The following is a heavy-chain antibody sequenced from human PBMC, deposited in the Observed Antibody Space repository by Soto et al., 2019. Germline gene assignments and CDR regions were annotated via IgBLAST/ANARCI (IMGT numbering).Heavy chain of an antibody. D-gene: IGHD5-12*01. CDR3: AGGYGYSGALDY. J-gene: IGHJ4*02. CDR2: IIPIFSTA. Sequence: QVQLVQSGAEVKRPASSVKVACKASGGTFGSYSIAWVRQAPGQGLEWMGYIIPIFSTANYAQKFQGRVTISADRSTSTTYMELISLTPEDTAVYYCAGGYGYSGALDYWGQGTQVTVSS. V-gene: IGHV1-69*06. CDR1: GGTFGSYS.